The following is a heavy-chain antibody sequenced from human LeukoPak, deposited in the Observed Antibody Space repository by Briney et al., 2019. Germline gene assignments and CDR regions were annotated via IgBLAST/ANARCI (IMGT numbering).Heavy chain of an antibody. V-gene: IGHV4-38-2*02. CDR1: GGSFSSGYY. J-gene: IGHJ4*02. CDR2: IYHSGST. D-gene: IGHD3-3*01. CDR3: ARDSAHIHEVRFFGY. Sequence: SETLSLTCAVYGGSFSSGYYWGWIRQPPGKGLEWIGSIYHSGSTYYNPSLKSRVTISVDTSKNQFSLKLSSVTAADTAVYYCARDSAHIHEVRFFGYWGQGTLVTVSS.